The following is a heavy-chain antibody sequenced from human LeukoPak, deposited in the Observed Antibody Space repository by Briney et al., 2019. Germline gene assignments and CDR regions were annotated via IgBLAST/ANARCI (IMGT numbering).Heavy chain of an antibody. Sequence: SETLSLTCTVSGGSTSSGDYYWSWIRQPPGKGLEWIGYIYYSGSTYYNPSLKSRVTISVDTSKNQFSLKLSSVTAADTAVYYCARAPTGDCYDYWGQGTLVTVSS. J-gene: IGHJ4*02. CDR3: ARAPTGDCYDY. D-gene: IGHD2-21*01. CDR1: GGSTSSGDYY. CDR2: IYYSGST. V-gene: IGHV4-30-4*01.